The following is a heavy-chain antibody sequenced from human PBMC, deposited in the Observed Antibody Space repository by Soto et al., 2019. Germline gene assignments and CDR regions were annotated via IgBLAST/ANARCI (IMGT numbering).Heavy chain of an antibody. CDR1: GGTFSSYA. V-gene: IGHV1-69*13. CDR3: AKGLTTCQTWGFDN. Sequence: GASVKVSCKASGGTFSSYAISWVRQAPGQGLEWMGGIIPIFGTANYAQKFQGRVTITADESTSTAYMELSSLRSEDTAVYYCAKGLTTCQTWGFDNWGQGTLVTVSS. D-gene: IGHD1-1*01. CDR2: IIPIFGTA. J-gene: IGHJ4*02.